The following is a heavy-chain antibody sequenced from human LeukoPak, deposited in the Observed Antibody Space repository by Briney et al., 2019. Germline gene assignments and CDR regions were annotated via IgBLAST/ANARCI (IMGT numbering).Heavy chain of an antibody. D-gene: IGHD3-9*01. CDR1: GGTFSSYT. CDR2: IIPILGIA. CDR3: ARDLDYYFDY. V-gene: IGHV1-69*16. J-gene: IGHJ4*02. Sequence: ASVKVSCKASGGTFSSYTISWVRQAPGQGLEWMGRIIPILGIANYAQKFQGRVTITTNESTSTAYMELSSLRSEDTAVYYCARDLDYYFDYWGQGTLVTVSS.